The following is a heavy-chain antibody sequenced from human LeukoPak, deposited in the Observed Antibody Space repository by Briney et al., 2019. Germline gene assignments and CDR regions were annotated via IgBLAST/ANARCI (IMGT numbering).Heavy chain of an antibody. V-gene: IGHV3-21*01. CDR2: ISSSSSYI. J-gene: IGHJ4*02. CDR3: ARDYYDSSGYHYFDY. CDR1: GFTFSSYS. Sequence: GGSLRLSCAASGFTFSSYSMYWVRQAPGKGLEWVSSISSSSSYIYYADSVKGRFTISRDNAKNSLYLQMNSLRAEDTAVYYCARDYYDSSGYHYFDYWGQGTLVTVSS. D-gene: IGHD3-22*01.